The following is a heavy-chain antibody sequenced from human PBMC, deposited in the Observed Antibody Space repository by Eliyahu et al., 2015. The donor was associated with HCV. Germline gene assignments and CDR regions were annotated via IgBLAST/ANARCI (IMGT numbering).Heavy chain of an antibody. CDR3: ASTSGLYCSSTSCYEAWVPFDI. D-gene: IGHD2-2*01. J-gene: IGHJ3*02. V-gene: IGHV4-39*01. CDR2: IYYSGST. CDR1: GGSISSSSYY. Sequence: QLQLQESGPGLVKPSETLSLTCTVSGGSISSSSYYWGWIRQPPGKGLEWIGSIYYSGSTYYNPSLKSRVTISVDTSKNQFSLKLSSVTAADTAVYYCASTSGLYCSSTSCYEAWVPFDIWGQGTMVTVSS.